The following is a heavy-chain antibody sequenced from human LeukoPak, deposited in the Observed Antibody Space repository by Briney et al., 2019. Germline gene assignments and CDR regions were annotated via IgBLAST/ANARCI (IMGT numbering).Heavy chain of an antibody. Sequence: PSETLSLTCTVSGGSISSSSYYWGWIRQPPGKGLEWIGSIYYSGSTYYNPSLKSRVTISVDTSKNQFSLKLSSVTAADTAVYYCARDGYSSGWQNWFDPWGQGTLVTVSS. D-gene: IGHD6-19*01. V-gene: IGHV4-39*07. CDR3: ARDGYSSGWQNWFDP. J-gene: IGHJ5*02. CDR1: GGSISSSSYY. CDR2: IYYSGST.